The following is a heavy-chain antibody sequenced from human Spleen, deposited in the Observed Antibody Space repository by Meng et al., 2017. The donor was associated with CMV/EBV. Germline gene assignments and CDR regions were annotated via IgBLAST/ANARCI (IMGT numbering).Heavy chain of an antibody. Sequence: SETLSLTCTVSGGSVSSLSYYWTWIRQPPGRGLEWIGYIYYSGSTNYNPSLKSRVTISVDTSKNQFSLKLRSVTAADTAIYYCARDRVAGTGYFDYWGQGTLVTVSS. V-gene: IGHV4-61*01. CDR2: IYYSGST. D-gene: IGHD6-19*01. CDR1: GGSVSSLSYY. J-gene: IGHJ4*02. CDR3: ARDRVAGTGYFDY.